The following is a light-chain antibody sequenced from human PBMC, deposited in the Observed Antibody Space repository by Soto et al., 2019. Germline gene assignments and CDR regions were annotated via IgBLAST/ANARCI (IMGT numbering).Light chain of an antibody. CDR1: XXITYW. CDR3: QQYHSFSFT. CDR2: DVF. V-gene: IGKV1-5*01. J-gene: IGKJ2*01. Sequence: QSPSSLSASVXXRVTITXXXXXXITYWLAWYQQKPGRAPKLLIYDVFNLQSGVPSRFSGSGSGTEFTLTISSLQPDDSATYYCQQYHSFSFTFGQGTKLEIK.